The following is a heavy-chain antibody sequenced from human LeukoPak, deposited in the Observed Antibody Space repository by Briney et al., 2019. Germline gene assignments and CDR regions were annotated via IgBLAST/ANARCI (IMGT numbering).Heavy chain of an antibody. CDR1: GYTFTSYY. Sequence: ASVKVSCKASGYTFTSYYMHWVRQAPGQGLEWMGLINPSGGTTSYAQKFQGRVTITADESTSTAYMELSSLRSEDTAVYYCARGEQLYCSSTSCPFDYWGQGTLVTVSS. D-gene: IGHD2-2*01. CDR3: ARGEQLYCSSTSCPFDY. CDR2: INPSGGTT. V-gene: IGHV1-46*01. J-gene: IGHJ4*02.